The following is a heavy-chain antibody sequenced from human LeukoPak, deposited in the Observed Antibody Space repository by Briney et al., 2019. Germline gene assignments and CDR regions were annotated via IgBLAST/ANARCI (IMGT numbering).Heavy chain of an antibody. CDR3: AKDRDRYYDSSGYYIDY. CDR2: ISYDGSNK. J-gene: IGHJ4*02. Sequence: PGGSLRLSCAASGFTFSNYAMHWVRQAPVKGLEWVAVISYDGSNKYYADSVKGRFTISRDNSKNTLYLQMNSLRAEDTAVYYCAKDRDRYYDSSGYYIDYWGQGTLVTVPS. V-gene: IGHV3-30*04. CDR1: GFTFSNYA. D-gene: IGHD3-22*01.